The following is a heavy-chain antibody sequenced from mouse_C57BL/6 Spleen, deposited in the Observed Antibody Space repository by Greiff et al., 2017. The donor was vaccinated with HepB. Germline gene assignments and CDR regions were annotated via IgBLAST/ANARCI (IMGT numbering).Heavy chain of an antibody. CDR1: GYTFTSYW. D-gene: IGHD6-1*01. CDR2: IYPGSGST. V-gene: IGHV1-55*01. CDR3: ARRRVASNAMDY. Sequence: QVQLQQPGAELVKPGASVKMSCKASGYTFTSYWITWVKQRPGQGLEWIGDIYPGSGSTNYNEKFKSKATLTVDTSSSTAYMQLSSLTSEDSAVYYCARRRVASNAMDYWGQGTSVTVSS. J-gene: IGHJ4*01.